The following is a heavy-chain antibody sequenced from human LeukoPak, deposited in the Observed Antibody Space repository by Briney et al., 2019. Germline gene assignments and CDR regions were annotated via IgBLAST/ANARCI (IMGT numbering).Heavy chain of an antibody. CDR1: GGTFSSYA. J-gene: IGHJ4*02. D-gene: IGHD6-13*01. Sequence: EASVKVSCKASGGTFSSYAISWVRQAPGQGLEWMGGITPIFGTANYAQKFQGRVTITADESTSTAYMELSSLRSEDTAVYYCARLNSSSWYPYFDFWGQGTLVTVSS. V-gene: IGHV1-69*13. CDR2: ITPIFGTA. CDR3: ARLNSSSWYPYFDF.